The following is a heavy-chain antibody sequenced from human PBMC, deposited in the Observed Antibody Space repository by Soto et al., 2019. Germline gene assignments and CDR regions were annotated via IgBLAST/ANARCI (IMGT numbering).Heavy chain of an antibody. Sequence: QLQLQESGPGLVKPSETLSLSCTVSGGSITSSFYWGWIRQPPGKGLEWIGSIYGTGNTYYNPSLKGRVTISADTSKNQFSLNLISVTAAATAGYYCRSSSRYSTDVWGQGATVTVSS. CDR2: IYGTGNT. CDR1: GGSITSSFY. V-gene: IGHV4-39*01. CDR3: RSSSRYSTDV. D-gene: IGHD6-13*01. J-gene: IGHJ6*02.